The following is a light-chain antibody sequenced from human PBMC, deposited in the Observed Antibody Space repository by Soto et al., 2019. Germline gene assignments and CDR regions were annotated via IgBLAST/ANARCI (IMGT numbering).Light chain of an antibody. CDR3: QQRSKWRT. Sequence: EIVLTQSPATLSLSPGERATLSCRASQSVSGYLAWFQQKPGRAPRLLIYDASKRATGIPARFSGSGFGTDYTLTISSLEPEDFAVYYCQQRSKWRTFGQGTKVDIK. J-gene: IGKJ1*01. V-gene: IGKV3-11*01. CDR2: DAS. CDR1: QSVSGY.